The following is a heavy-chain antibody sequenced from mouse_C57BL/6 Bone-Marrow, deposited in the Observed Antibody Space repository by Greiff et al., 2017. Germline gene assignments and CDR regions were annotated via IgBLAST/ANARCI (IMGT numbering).Heavy chain of an antibody. J-gene: IGHJ4*01. D-gene: IGHD6-1*01. CDR1: GYSFTGYY. V-gene: IGHV1-42*01. Sequence: DVKLQESGPELVKPGASVKISCKASGYSFTGYYMNWVKQSPEKSLEWIGEINPRTGGTTYNQKFKAKATLTVYKSSSTAYMQLKSLTSEDSAVYYCARSQYYYAMDYWGQGTSVTVSS. CDR3: ARSQYYYAMDY. CDR2: INPRTGGT.